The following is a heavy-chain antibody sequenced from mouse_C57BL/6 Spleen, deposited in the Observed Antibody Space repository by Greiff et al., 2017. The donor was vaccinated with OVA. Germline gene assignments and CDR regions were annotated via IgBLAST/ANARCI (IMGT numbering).Heavy chain of an antibody. Sequence: QVQLKESGAELVKPGASVKLSCKASGYTFTEYTIHWVKQRSGQGLEWIGWFYPGSGSIKYNEKFKDKATLTADKSSSTVYMELSRLTSEDSAVYFCARHEEADGYSSWGMDYWGQGTSVTVSS. CDR1: GYTFTEYT. CDR2: FYPGSGSI. J-gene: IGHJ4*01. CDR3: ARHEEADGYSSWGMDY. V-gene: IGHV1-62-2*01. D-gene: IGHD2-3*01.